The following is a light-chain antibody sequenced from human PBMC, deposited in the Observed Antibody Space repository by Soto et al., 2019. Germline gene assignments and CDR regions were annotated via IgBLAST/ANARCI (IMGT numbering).Light chain of an antibody. CDR2: DAS. V-gene: IGKV3-15*01. CDR1: QSVSSI. CDR3: QQYNKWPLT. Sequence: EIVMTQSPDPLSVSPGERATLSCRASQSVSSILAWYQQKPGQAPRLLIYDASTRATGIPARFSGSGSGTEFTLTISSLQSEDFAVYYCQQYNKWPLTFGGGTKVEIK. J-gene: IGKJ4*01.